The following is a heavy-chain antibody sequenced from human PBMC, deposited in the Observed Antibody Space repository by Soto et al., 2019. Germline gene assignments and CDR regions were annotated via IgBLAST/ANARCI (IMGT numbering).Heavy chain of an antibody. D-gene: IGHD2-2*01. J-gene: IGHJ4*02. CDR2: IYPGDSDT. CDR1: GYSFTSYW. CDR3: VRGLRYCSSTSCFRGGYYFDY. Sequence: GESLKISCKGSGYSFTSYWIGWVRQMPGKGLERMGIIYPGDSDTRYSPSFQGQVTISADKSISTAYLQWSSLKASDTAMYYCVRGLRYCSSTSCFRGGYYFDYWGQGTLVTVSS. V-gene: IGHV5-51*01.